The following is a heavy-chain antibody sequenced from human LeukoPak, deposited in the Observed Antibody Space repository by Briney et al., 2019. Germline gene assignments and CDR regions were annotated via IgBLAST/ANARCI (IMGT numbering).Heavy chain of an antibody. J-gene: IGHJ4*02. Sequence: SETLSLTCTVSGGSISSSSYYWGWIRQPPGKGLEWIGCIYYSGSTYYNPSLKSRVTISVDTSKNQFSLKLSSVTAADTAVYYCARPVSSSGTLDYWGQGTLVTISS. D-gene: IGHD1-26*01. CDR3: ARPVSSSGTLDY. CDR2: IYYSGST. V-gene: IGHV4-39*01. CDR1: GGSISSSSYY.